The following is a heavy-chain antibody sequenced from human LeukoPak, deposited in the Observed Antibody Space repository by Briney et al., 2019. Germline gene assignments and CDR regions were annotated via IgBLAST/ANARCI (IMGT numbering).Heavy chain of an antibody. V-gene: IGHV3-9*01. Sequence: GGSLRLSCAASGFTFDDYAMHWVRQAPGKGLEWVSGISWNSGSIGYADSVKGRFTISRDNAKNSLYLQMNSLRAEDTALYYCAKDTYDSSGLIDYWGQGTLATVSS. J-gene: IGHJ4*02. CDR2: ISWNSGSI. CDR3: AKDTYDSSGLIDY. CDR1: GFTFDDYA. D-gene: IGHD3-22*01.